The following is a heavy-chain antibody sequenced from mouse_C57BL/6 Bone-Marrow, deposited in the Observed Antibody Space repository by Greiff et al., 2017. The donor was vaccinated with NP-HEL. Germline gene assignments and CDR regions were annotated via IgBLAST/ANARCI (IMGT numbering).Heavy chain of an antibody. Sequence: QVQLQQPGAELVKPGASVKLSCKASGYTFTSYWMQWVKQRPGQGLEWIGEIDPSDSYTNYNQKFKGKATLTVYTSSSTAYMQLSSLTSEDSAVYYCAREDYYGSSSYYYAMDYWGQGTSVTVSS. D-gene: IGHD1-1*01. J-gene: IGHJ4*01. CDR1: GYTFTSYW. V-gene: IGHV1-50*01. CDR2: IDPSDSYT. CDR3: AREDYYGSSSYYYAMDY.